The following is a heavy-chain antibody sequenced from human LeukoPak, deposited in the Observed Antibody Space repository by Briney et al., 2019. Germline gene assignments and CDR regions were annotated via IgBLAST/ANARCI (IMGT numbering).Heavy chain of an antibody. J-gene: IGHJ4*02. D-gene: IGHD3-22*01. Sequence: GGSLRLSCAASGFTFSSYSMTWVRQAPGKGVEWLLYISSSGSTIYYADSVKGRFTISRDNAKNSLYLQMNSLRAEDTAVYYCARDEYYDSSGYTSWGQGTLVTVSS. CDR1: GFTFSSYS. CDR2: ISSSGSTI. CDR3: ARDEYYDSSGYTS. V-gene: IGHV3-48*01.